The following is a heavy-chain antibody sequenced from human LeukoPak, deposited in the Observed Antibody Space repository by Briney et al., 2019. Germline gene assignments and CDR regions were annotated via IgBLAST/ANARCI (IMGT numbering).Heavy chain of an antibody. CDR2: ISAYNGNT. V-gene: IGHV1-18*01. J-gene: IGHJ4*02. CDR1: GYTFTSYG. D-gene: IGHD3-3*01. CDR3: ARVGITIFGVVTQPDY. Sequence: GASVKVSCNASGYTFTSYGISWVRQAPGQGLEWMGWISAYNGNTNYAQKLQGRVTMTTDTSTSTAYMELRSLRSDDTAVYYCARVGITIFGVVTQPDYWGQGTLVTVSS.